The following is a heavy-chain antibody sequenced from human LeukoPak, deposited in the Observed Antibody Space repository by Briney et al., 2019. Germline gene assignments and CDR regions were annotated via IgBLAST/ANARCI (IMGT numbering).Heavy chain of an antibody. Sequence: ASVKVSCKASGYTFTGYYMNWVRQAPGQGLEWMGWINPNSGNTNYAQKLQGRVTMTTDTSTSTAYMELRSLRSDDTAVYYCAREIVVVPAARSWFDPWGQGTLVTVSS. CDR3: AREIVVVPAARSWFDP. D-gene: IGHD2-2*01. CDR2: INPNSGNT. CDR1: GYTFTGYY. J-gene: IGHJ5*02. V-gene: IGHV1-18*04.